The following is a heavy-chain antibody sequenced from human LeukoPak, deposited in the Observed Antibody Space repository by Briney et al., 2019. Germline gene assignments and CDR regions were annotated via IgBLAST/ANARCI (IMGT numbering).Heavy chain of an antibody. J-gene: IGHJ4*02. CDR2: IYQSGST. D-gene: IGHD3-16*01. CDR1: GGSISSGDYY. CDR3: VRGSLGDYDDY. Sequence: SETLSLTCTVSGGSISSGDYYWSWIRQPPGKGLEWIGYIYQSGSTYYNPSLKSRVTISLDRSKNQFSLKLSSVTAADTAVYYCVRGSLGDYDDYWGQGTLVTVSS. V-gene: IGHV4-30-4*01.